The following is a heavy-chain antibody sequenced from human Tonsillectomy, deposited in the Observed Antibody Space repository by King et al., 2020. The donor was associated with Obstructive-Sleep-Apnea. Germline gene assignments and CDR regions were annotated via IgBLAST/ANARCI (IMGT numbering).Heavy chain of an antibody. CDR1: GGSISSSSYY. Sequence: QLQESGPGLVKPSETLSLTCTVSGGSISSSSYYWGWIRQPPGKGLEGIGTIYYGNTYYNPSLNSRVPISVDTSKNQFSLKLSAVTAAATAVYYCARDRDLYYFDYWGQGTLVTVSS. CDR3: ARDRDLYYFDY. V-gene: IGHV4-39*07. CDR2: IYYGNT. D-gene: IGHD2/OR15-2a*01. J-gene: IGHJ4*02.